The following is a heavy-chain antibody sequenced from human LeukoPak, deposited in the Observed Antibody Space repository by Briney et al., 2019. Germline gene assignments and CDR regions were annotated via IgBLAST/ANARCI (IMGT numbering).Heavy chain of an antibody. CDR1: GYTFTGYY. Sequence: ASVKVSCKASGYTFTGYYMHWVRQAPGQGLEWMGWINPNSGDTDYAQKFQGRVTMTRDTSINTAYMELSRLRSDDTAVYYCARGGELYYFDYWGQGTLVTVSS. V-gene: IGHV1-2*02. CDR3: ARGGELYYFDY. CDR2: INPNSGDT. D-gene: IGHD1-26*01. J-gene: IGHJ4*02.